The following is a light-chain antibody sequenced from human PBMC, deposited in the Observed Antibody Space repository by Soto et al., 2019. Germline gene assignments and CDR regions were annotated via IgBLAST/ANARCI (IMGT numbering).Light chain of an antibody. CDR3: NSYTGSSTYV. V-gene: IGLV2-18*02. Sequence: SALTQPPSVSGSPGQSVAISCTGTSSDVGSYNRVSWYQQPPGAAPKLMIYEVSNRPSGVPDRFSGSKSGNTASLIISGLQAEDEADYYCNSYTGSSTYVFGTGTKVTVL. CDR2: EVS. CDR1: SSDVGSYNR. J-gene: IGLJ1*01.